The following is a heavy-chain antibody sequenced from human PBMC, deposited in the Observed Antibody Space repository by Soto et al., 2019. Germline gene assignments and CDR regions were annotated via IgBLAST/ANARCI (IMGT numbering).Heavy chain of an antibody. CDR1: GGTFSSYA. V-gene: IGHV1-69*13. D-gene: IGHD6-13*01. CDR3: ARERLAAAGGPQAYYFDY. J-gene: IGHJ4*02. CDR2: IIPIFGTA. Sequence: GASVKVSCKASGGTFSSYAISWVRQAPGQGLEWMGGIIPIFGTANYAQKFQGRVTITADESTSTAYMELSSLRSEDTAVYYCARERLAAAGGPQAYYFDYWGQGTLVTVSS.